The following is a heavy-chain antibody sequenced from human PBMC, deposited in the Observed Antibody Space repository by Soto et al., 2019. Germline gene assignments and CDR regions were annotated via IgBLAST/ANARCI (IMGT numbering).Heavy chain of an antibody. CDR3: ARAEWFDAFDI. CDR1: GGSFSGYY. CDR2: INHSGST. J-gene: IGHJ3*02. D-gene: IGHD3-3*01. V-gene: IGHV4-34*01. Sequence: SETLSLTCAVYGGSFSGYYWSWIRQPPGKGLEWIEEINHSGSTNYNPSLKSRVTISVDTSKNQFSLKLSSVTAADTAVYYCARAEWFDAFDIWGQGTMVTVSS.